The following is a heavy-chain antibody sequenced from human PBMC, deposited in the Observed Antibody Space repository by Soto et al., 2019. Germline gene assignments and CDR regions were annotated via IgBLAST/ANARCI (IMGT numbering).Heavy chain of an antibody. J-gene: IGHJ4*02. D-gene: IGHD3-22*01. CDR3: TSFDSNGYYPQNHY. CDR2: IIPILGTA. V-gene: IGHV1-69*13. CDR1: GGSFSSFS. Sequence: SVKVSCKVSGGSFSSFSINWVRQAPGQRFEWMGGIIPILGTANFTQKFQDRVTFTAEESTATAYMTLSSLTSEDTAFYYCTSFDSNGYYPQNHYWGPGTQVTVSS.